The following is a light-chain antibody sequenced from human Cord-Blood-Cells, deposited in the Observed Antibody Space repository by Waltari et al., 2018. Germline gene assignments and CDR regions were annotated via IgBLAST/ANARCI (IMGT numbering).Light chain of an antibody. CDR1: QSISSY. CDR3: QQSYSTPYT. J-gene: IGKJ2*01. V-gene: IGKV1-39*01. Sequence: DIQMTQSPSSLSASVGDRVTITCRASQSISSYLNWYQQKPGKAPTLLIYAASSLQSGVPSRFSGSGSGTDFTLTSSSLQPEDFATYYCQQSYSTPYTFGQGTKLEIK. CDR2: AAS.